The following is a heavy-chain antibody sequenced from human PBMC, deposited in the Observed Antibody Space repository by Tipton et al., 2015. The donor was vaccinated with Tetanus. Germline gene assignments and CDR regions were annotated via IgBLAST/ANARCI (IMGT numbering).Heavy chain of an antibody. CDR2: IYESGDT. CDR1: GGSIRGGTFY. CDR3: ARHQSGYFTPFDY. V-gene: IGHV4-39*01. Sequence: LRLSCTVSGGSIRGGTFYWGWIRQPPGKGLEWIGSIYESGDTYYIPSLKSRVTISGDTSTNQFSLTLNSMAAADTGVYYCARHQSGYFTPFDYWGQGKLVTVSS. J-gene: IGHJ4*02. D-gene: IGHD3-3*01.